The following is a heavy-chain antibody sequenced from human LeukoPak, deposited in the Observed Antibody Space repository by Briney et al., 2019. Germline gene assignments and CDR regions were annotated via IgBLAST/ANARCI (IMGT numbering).Heavy chain of an antibody. D-gene: IGHD4-17*01. CDR2: IYHSGTT. CDR1: DFSIRSPYY. CDR3: ARHYDYGQSMPFDY. J-gene: IGHJ4*02. Sequence: SETLSLTCAASDFSIRSPYYWGWIRQPPGKGLEWIGSIYHSGTTYYNPSLKSRVTISVDTSKNQLSLKLRSVTAADTAVYYCARHYDYGQSMPFDYWGQGSLVTVSS. V-gene: IGHV4-38-2*01.